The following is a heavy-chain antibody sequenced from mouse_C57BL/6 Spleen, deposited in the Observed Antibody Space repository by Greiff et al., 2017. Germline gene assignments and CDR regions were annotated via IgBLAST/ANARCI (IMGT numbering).Heavy chain of an antibody. CDR1: GYTFTSYW. D-gene: IGHD2-4*01. J-gene: IGHJ4*01. CDR2: ISPGNSDT. Sequence: EVQLQQSGTVLARPGASVKMSCKTSGYTFTSYWMHWVKQRPGQGLEWIGAISPGNSDTSYNQKFKGKAKLTAVTSASTAYMELSSLTNEDSAVYYCTRSADYDFYAMDYWGQGTSGTVSS. V-gene: IGHV1-5*01. CDR3: TRSADYDFYAMDY.